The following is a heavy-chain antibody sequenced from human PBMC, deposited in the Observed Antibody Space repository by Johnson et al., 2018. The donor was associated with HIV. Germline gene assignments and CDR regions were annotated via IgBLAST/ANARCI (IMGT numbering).Heavy chain of an antibody. D-gene: IGHD1-26*01. CDR2: IKQDGSEK. J-gene: IGHJ3*02. Sequence: VQLVESGGGLVQPGGSLRLSCAASGFTFSSYWMSWVRQAPGKGLEWVANIKQDGSEKYYVDSVKGRFTISRDNATNSLYLQINSLRAEYTAVYYCARARVGSYYAFDIWGQGTMVTVSS. CDR1: GFTFSSYW. V-gene: IGHV3-7*05. CDR3: ARARVGSYYAFDI.